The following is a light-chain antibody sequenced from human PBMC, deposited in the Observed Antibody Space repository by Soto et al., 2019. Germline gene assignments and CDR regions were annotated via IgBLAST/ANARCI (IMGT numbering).Light chain of an antibody. V-gene: IGLV2-23*02. CDR3: CSYAGGSTPGV. Sequence: QSALTQPASVSGSPGQSIAISCTGTSSDVGSYNLVSWYQHHPGKAPKLMIYEVTKRPSGVSDRFFASKSGNTASLTISGLQAEDEAEYFCCSYAGGSTPGVFGGGTKLTVL. J-gene: IGLJ3*02. CDR2: EVT. CDR1: SSDVGSYNL.